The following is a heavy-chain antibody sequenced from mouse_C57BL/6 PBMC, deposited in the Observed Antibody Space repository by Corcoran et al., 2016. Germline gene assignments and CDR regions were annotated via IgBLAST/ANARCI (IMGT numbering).Heavy chain of an antibody. V-gene: IGHV1-81*01. CDR3: ARVDYYGSSYGWYFDV. CDR1: GYTFTSYG. J-gene: IGHJ1*03. D-gene: IGHD1-1*01. Sequence: QVQLQQSGAELARPGASVKLSCKASGYTFTSYGISWVKQRTGQGLEWIGEIYPRSGNTYYNEKFKGKATLTADKSSSTAYMELRSLTSEDSAVYFCARVDYYGSSYGWYFDVWGTGTTVTVSS. CDR2: IYPRSGNT.